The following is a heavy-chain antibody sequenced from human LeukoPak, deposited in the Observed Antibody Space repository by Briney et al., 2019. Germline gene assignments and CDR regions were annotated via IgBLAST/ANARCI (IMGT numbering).Heavy chain of an antibody. V-gene: IGHV3-21*04. Sequence: GGSLRLSCAASGFTFSSYSMNWVRQAPGKGLEWVSSISSISSYIYYADSVKGRFTISRDNAKNSLYLQMNSLRAEDTAVYYCANLVTAIANYYYYYMDVWGKGTTVTISS. CDR3: ANLVTAIANYYYYYMDV. CDR2: ISSISSYI. CDR1: GFTFSSYS. D-gene: IGHD2-21*02. J-gene: IGHJ6*03.